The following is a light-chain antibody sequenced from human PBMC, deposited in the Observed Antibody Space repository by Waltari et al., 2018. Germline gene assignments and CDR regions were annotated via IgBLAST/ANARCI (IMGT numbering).Light chain of an antibody. CDR1: SSDVGGYNL. CDR3: TSYITTRGDWV. J-gene: IGLJ3*02. Sequence: QSALTQPASVSGSPGQSITISCTGTSSDVGGYNLVSWHQQHPGKAPKLIIYEVSNRPSGVCNRFSGSKSGNTASLTISGLQAEEEADYYCTSYITTRGDWVFGGGTKLTVL. V-gene: IGLV2-14*01. CDR2: EVS.